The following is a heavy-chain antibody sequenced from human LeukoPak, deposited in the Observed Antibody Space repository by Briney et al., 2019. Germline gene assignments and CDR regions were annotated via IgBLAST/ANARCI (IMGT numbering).Heavy chain of an antibody. CDR1: GFTFSSYA. V-gene: IGHV3-23*01. CDR2: ISDSGVTT. Sequence: PGGSLRLSCAASGFTFSSYAVNWVRQAPGKGPEWVSAISDSGVTTYYADSVKGRFTISRDNSKNTLYLQMNSLRAEDTAVYYCAKDYRSGSYFGLFSWGQGTLVTVSS. CDR3: AKDYRSGSYFGLFS. D-gene: IGHD3-10*01. J-gene: IGHJ5*02.